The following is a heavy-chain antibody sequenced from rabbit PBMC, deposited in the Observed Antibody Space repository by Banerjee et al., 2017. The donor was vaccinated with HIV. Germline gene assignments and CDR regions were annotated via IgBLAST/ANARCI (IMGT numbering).Heavy chain of an antibody. D-gene: IGHD2-1*01. CDR2: IYAGSSGTT. J-gene: IGHJ2*01. Sequence: EESGGDLVKPEGSLTLTCTASGFSFSSSYWICWVRQAPGKGLEWIACIYAGSSGTTYYASWAKGRFTISKTSSTTVTLQMTSLTAADTATYFCARDNYDDYGSWDAFDPWGQGTLVTVS. CDR3: ARDNYDDYGSWDAFDP. V-gene: IGHV1S45*01. CDR1: GFSFSSSYW.